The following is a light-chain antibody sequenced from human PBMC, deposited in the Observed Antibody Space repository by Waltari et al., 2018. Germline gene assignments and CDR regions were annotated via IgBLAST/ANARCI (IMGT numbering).Light chain of an antibody. CDR3: QQSHRSPWT. J-gene: IGKJ1*01. CDR2: AAS. V-gene: IGKV1-39*01. Sequence: DIQITQTPSSLSASVGDTITITCRTSQNSDRSLNWYHQRPGNAPKLLIFAASTLQSGVSSRFSGSGSGTDFTLTISGLQPEDFATYVCQQSHRSPWTFGQGTQVDI. CDR1: QNSDRS.